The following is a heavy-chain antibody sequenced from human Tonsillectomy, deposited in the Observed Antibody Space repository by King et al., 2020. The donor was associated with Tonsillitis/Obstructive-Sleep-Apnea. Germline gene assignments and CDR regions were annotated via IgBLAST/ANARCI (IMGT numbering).Heavy chain of an antibody. V-gene: IGHV4-59*01. J-gene: IGHJ3*02. D-gene: IGHD4-17*01. CDR1: GGSISSYY. CDR3: ARGKLSFAVTHDAFDI. Sequence: VQLQESGPGLVKPSETLSLTCTVSGGSISSYYWSWIRQPPGKGLEWIGYIYYSGSTNYNPSLKSRVTISVDTSKNQFSLKLSSVTAADTAVYYCARGKLSFAVTHDAFDIWGQGTMVTVSS. CDR2: IYYSGST.